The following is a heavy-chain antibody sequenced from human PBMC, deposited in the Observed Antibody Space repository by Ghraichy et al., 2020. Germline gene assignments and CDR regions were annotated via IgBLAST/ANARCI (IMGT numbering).Heavy chain of an antibody. J-gene: IGHJ6*02. Sequence: GGSLRLSCAASGFTFTNYAMTWVRQAPGKGLEWVSHIASVGSTDYADSVKGRFTITRDNSKNSVHLHMVSLRGEDTAVYYCAKKGSGGTRCNMNVWGQGTTVNVS. CDR2: IASVGST. D-gene: IGHD2-2*01. CDR3: AKKGSGGTRCNMNV. CDR1: GFTFTNYA. V-gene: IGHV3-23*01.